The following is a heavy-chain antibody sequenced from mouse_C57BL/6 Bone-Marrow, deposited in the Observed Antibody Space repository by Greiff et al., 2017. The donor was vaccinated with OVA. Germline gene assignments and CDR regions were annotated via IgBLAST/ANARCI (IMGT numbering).Heavy chain of an antibody. J-gene: IGHJ4*01. Sequence: VMLVESGPGLVQPSQSLSITCTVSGFSLTSYGVHWVRQSPGKGLEWLGVIWRGGSTDYNAAFMSRLSITKDNSKSQVFFKMNSLQADDTAIYYCAKIGYYGSLYAMDYWGQGTSVTVSS. CDR2: IWRGGST. D-gene: IGHD1-1*01. CDR3: AKIGYYGSLYAMDY. V-gene: IGHV2-5*01. CDR1: GFSLTSYG.